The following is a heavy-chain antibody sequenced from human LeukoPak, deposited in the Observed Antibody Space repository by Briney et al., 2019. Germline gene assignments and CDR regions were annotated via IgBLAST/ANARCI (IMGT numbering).Heavy chain of an antibody. CDR1: GDSVTNSF. CDR3: ARDRGSSSSGTFDY. CDR2: VYNSGRT. Sequence: SETLSLTCNVSGDSVTNSFWSWIRQPPGKGLEWIGYVYNSGRTHSNPSLKSRVTISVDTSNNQFSLKLNSVTAADTAVYYCARDRGSSSSGTFDYWGQGTLVTVSS. V-gene: IGHV4-59*02. D-gene: IGHD6-6*01. J-gene: IGHJ4*02.